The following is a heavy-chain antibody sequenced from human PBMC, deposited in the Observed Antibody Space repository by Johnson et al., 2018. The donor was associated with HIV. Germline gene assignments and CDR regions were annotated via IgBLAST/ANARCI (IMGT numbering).Heavy chain of an antibody. V-gene: IGHV3-23*01. J-gene: IGHJ3*02. CDR1: GFTFSSYA. D-gene: IGHD3-22*01. Sequence: VQLLESGGGLVQPGGSLRLSCAASGFTFSSYAMSWVRQAPGKGLEWVSAISGSGGSTYYADSVKGRFTISRYNSKNTLYLQMNSRRAEDTAVYYCAKGEGAYDSSGYYRPDAFDIWGQGTMVTVSS. CDR2: ISGSGGST. CDR3: AKGEGAYDSSGYYRPDAFDI.